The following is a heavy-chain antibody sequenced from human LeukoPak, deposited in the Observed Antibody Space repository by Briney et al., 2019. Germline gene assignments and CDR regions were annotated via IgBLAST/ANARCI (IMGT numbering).Heavy chain of an antibody. CDR1: GGTFSSYA. CDR3: ARDGAAAGLSYWYFDL. CDR2: IIPIFGTA. D-gene: IGHD6-13*01. J-gene: IGHJ2*01. Sequence: ASVKVSCKASGGTFSSYAISWVRQAPGQGLEWMGGIIPIFGTANYAQKFQGRVTITADESTSTAYMELSSLRSEDTAVYYCARDGAAAGLSYWYFDLWGRGTLVTVSS. V-gene: IGHV1-69*13.